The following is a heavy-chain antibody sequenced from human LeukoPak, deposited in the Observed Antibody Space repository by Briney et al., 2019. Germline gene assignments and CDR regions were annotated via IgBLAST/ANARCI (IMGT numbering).Heavy chain of an antibody. D-gene: IGHD2-2*01. CDR3: AREGCSSTSCYDVRWFDP. Sequence: SETLSLTCTVSGGSISSGDYYWSWIRQPPGKGLEWIGYIYYSGSTYYNPSLKSRVTISVDTSKNQFSLKLSSVTAADTAVYYCAREGCSSTSCYDVRWFDPWGQGTLVTVSS. V-gene: IGHV4-30-4*01. CDR1: GGSISSGDYY. CDR2: IYYSGST. J-gene: IGHJ5*02.